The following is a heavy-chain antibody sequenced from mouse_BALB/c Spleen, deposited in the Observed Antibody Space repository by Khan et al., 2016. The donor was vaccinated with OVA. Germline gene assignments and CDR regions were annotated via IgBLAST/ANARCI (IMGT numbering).Heavy chain of an antibody. CDR3: TRDRIDY. CDR2: INPTSGYT. V-gene: IGHV1-7*01. CDR1: GYTFTTYW. J-gene: IGHJ2*01. Sequence: VELVESGAELAKPGASVKMSCKASGYTFTTYWMHWVKQRPGQGLEWIGYINPTSGYTDYNDKFKDRATLSADTSSSTAYMQLNSLTSEDSAVYYGTRDRIDYWGQGTTLTVSS.